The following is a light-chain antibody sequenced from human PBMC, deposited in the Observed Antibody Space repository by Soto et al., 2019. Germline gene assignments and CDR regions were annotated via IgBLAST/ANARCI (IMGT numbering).Light chain of an antibody. V-gene: IGLV2-23*01. CDR3: CSYAGSSTHYV. CDR1: SSDVGNYDL. CDR2: EDT. Sequence: QSALTQPASVPGSPGQSITISCTGTSSDVGNYDLVPWYQQHPGRAPKLMIYEDTKRPSGVSNRFSASKSGNTASLTVSGLQPEDEADYYCCSYAGSSTHYVFGTGTKVTVL. J-gene: IGLJ1*01.